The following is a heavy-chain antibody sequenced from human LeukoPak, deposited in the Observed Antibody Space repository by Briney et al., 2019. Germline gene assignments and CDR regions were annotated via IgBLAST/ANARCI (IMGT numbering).Heavy chain of an antibody. D-gene: IGHD2-21*01. CDR3: ARHIPLDY. CDR2: ISLTPNSI. V-gene: IGHV3-21*01. J-gene: IGHJ4*02. Sequence: GGSLRLSCAASGFTFSSYTMHWVRQAPGKGLEWVSSISLTPNSIYYADSVRGRFTISRDNAKNPLFLRMSSLRAGDTAVYYCARHIPLDYWGQGTLVTVSS. CDR1: GFTFSSYT.